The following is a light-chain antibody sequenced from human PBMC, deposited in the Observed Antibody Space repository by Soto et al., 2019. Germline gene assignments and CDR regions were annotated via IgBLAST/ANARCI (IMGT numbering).Light chain of an antibody. J-gene: IGLJ3*02. V-gene: IGLV2-14*01. CDR3: NSYINTTIPV. Sequence: QSVLAQPSSVSGSPGQSITISCTGTSTDVGGYNYVSWYQHHSGKAPKLLIYEVTNRPSGISDRFSGSRSGNTASLTISGLKTEDEADYYCNSYINTTIPVFGGGTKVTVL. CDR1: STDVGGYNY. CDR2: EVT.